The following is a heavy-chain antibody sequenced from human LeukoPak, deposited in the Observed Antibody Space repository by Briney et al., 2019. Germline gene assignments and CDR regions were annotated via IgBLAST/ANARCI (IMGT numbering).Heavy chain of an antibody. CDR1: GVSISSYY. J-gene: IGHJ4*02. V-gene: IGHV4-59*01. CDR2: IFYSGST. CDR3: ARSRAYDYHFDN. D-gene: IGHD5-12*01. Sequence: SETLSLTCTVSGVSISSYYWSWIRQSPGKGLEWIGYIFYSGSTNYNPSLKSRVTISVDTSKNQFSLQLTSVTAADTAVYYCARSRAYDYHFDNWGQGTLVTVSS.